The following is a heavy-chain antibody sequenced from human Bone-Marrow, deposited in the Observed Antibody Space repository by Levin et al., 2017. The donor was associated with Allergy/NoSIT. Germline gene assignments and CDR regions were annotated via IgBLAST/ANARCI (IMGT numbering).Heavy chain of an antibody. Sequence: GESLKISCKASGYTFTGYYMHWVRQAPGQGLEWMGWINPNSGGTKYAQKFQGRVTMNRDTSISTAYMELSRLRSGDSAVYYCARDLGGDSYAFDIWGQGTMVTVSS. D-gene: IGHD2-21*01. CDR1: GYTFTGYY. CDR2: INPNSGGT. CDR3: ARDLGGDSYAFDI. V-gene: IGHV1-2*02. J-gene: IGHJ3*02.